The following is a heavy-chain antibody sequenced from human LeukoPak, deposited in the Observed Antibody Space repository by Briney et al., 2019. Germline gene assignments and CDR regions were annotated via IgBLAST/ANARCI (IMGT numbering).Heavy chain of an antibody. CDR2: INPNSGAT. V-gene: IGHV1-2*02. CDR3: AIQPWGSGNNWYFDL. Sequence: ASVKVSCKASGYTFTGYYIHWVRQAPGQGLEWMAWINPNSGATNYAQKFQGRVTMTRDKSISTAYMELSRLTSDDTAVYYCAIQPWGSGNNWYFDLWGRGTLVTVSS. D-gene: IGHD3-16*01. J-gene: IGHJ2*01. CDR1: GYTFTGYY.